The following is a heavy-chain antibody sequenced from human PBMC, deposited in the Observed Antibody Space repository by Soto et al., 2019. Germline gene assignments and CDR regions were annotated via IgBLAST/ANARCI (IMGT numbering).Heavy chain of an antibody. CDR1: GFTFSSYG. CDR2: IWYDGSNK. Sequence: GGSLRLSCAASGFTFSSYGMHWVRQAPGKGLEWVAVIWYDGSNKYYADSVKGRFTISRDNSKNTLYLQMNSLRAEDTAVYYCARGSSMVRGVINDWFDPWGQGTLVTVSS. J-gene: IGHJ5*02. D-gene: IGHD3-10*01. CDR3: ARGSSMVRGVINDWFDP. V-gene: IGHV3-33*01.